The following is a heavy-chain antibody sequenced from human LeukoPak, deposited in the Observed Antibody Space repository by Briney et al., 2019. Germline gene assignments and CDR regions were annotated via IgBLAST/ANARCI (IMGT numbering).Heavy chain of an antibody. V-gene: IGHV5-51*01. CDR1: GYSFTSYW. Sequence: GESLKISCKGSGYSFTSYWIGWVRQMPGKGLEWMGIIYPGDSDTRYSPSFQGQVTISVDKSISTAYLQWSSLKASDTAMYFCARQGPNFYVPPDYWGQGTLVTVSS. D-gene: IGHD3-16*01. CDR3: ARQGPNFYVPPDY. CDR2: IYPGDSDT. J-gene: IGHJ4*02.